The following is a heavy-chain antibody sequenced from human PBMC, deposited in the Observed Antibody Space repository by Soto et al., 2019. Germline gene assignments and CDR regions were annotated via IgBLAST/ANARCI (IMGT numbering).Heavy chain of an antibody. CDR2: ISYDGSNK. CDR3: AKVLRFLELEDAFDI. J-gene: IGHJ3*02. D-gene: IGHD3-3*01. CDR1: GVPFSSYG. Sequence: PGGSLRLSCAASGVPFSSYGMHWVRQAPGKGLEWVAVISYDGSNKYYADSVKGRFTISRDNSKNTLYLQMNSLRAEDTAVYYCAKVLRFLELEDAFDIWGQGTMVTVSS. V-gene: IGHV3-30*18.